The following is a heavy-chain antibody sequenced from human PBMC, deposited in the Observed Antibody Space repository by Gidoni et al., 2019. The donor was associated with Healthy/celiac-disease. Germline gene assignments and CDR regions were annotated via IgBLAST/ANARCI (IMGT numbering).Heavy chain of an antibody. V-gene: IGHV2-5*02. D-gene: IGHD1-26*01. CDR1: GFSLSTSGVG. J-gene: IGHJ4*02. CDR2: LYWDDDK. Sequence: QITLKESGPTLVKPTQTLTLTCTSSGFSLSTSGVGVGWIRQPPGKALGWLALLYWDDDKRYSPSLKSRLPITKDTSKSQVVLTMTNMDPVDTATYYCAHGYGSYYGHWGQGTLVTVSS. CDR3: AHGYGSYYGH.